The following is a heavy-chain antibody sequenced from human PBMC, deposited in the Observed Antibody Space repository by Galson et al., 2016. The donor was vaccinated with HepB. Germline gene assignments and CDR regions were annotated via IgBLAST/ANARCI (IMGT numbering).Heavy chain of an antibody. CDR3: ASLKYSSGWYLEGTSWFDP. CDR2: VYTSGNT. J-gene: IGHJ5*02. V-gene: IGHV4-4*07. Sequence: SETLSLTCTVSGGSIRSYYWSWIRQPAGKGLEWIGRVYTSGNTNYNPSLKSRVTTSVDTSKNQFSLKLSSVPAADTAVYYCASLKYSSGWYLEGTSWFDPWGQGTLVTVSS. D-gene: IGHD6-19*01. CDR1: GGSIRSYY.